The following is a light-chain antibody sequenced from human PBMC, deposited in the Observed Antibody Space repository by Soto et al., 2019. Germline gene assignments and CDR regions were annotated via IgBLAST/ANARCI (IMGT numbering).Light chain of an antibody. CDR1: QYMTNW. CDR2: DAS. V-gene: IGKV1-5*01. Sequence: DIQITQSPSTLSASVGDRGTITCRASQYMTNWLAWYQQKPGKAPKLLIYDASTLESGVPPRFSGSGYGTEFTLTISSLQPDDFATYYCQQYKVYSQTFGQGTKVDIK. CDR3: QQYKVYSQT. J-gene: IGKJ1*01.